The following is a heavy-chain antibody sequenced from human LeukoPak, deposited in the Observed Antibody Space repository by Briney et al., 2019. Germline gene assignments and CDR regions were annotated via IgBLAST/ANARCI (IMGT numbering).Heavy chain of an antibody. V-gene: IGHV1-69*13. Sequence: SVKVSCKASGGTFSSYAISWVRQAPGQGLEWMGGIIPIFGTANYAQKFQGRVTITADESTSTAYMELSSLRSEDTAVYYCARGQQWLVVWFDPWGQGTLVAVSS. J-gene: IGHJ5*02. CDR3: ARGQQWLVVWFDP. CDR2: IIPIFGTA. CDR1: GGTFSSYA. D-gene: IGHD6-19*01.